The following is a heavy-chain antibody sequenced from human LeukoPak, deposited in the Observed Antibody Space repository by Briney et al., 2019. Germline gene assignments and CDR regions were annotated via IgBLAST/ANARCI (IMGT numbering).Heavy chain of an antibody. Sequence: PGGSLRLSCAASGFTFSSYGMHWVRQAPGKGLEWVAFIRYDGSNKYYADSVKGRFTISRDNSKNTLYLQMNSLRAEDTAVYYCARDRMGIAAAGLDAFDIWGQGTMVTVSS. CDR2: IRYDGSNK. J-gene: IGHJ3*02. CDR1: GFTFSSYG. CDR3: ARDRMGIAAAGLDAFDI. V-gene: IGHV3-30*02. D-gene: IGHD6-13*01.